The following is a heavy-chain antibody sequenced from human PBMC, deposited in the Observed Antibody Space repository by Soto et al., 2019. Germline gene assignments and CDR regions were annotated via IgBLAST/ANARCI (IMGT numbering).Heavy chain of an antibody. J-gene: IGHJ2*01. Sequence: QVQLQQWGAGPLRPLETLSLTCGVSGGSFSGYYWAWIRQSPGKGLEWIGEINDRGSINYNPSLKSRVSISVGTSKNPYSLNLRSVTAAGTAVYSCARESHDILTGPPWVWYFDLWGRGTLVTVSS. D-gene: IGHD3-9*01. V-gene: IGHV4-34*01. CDR3: ARESHDILTGPPWVWYFDL. CDR2: INDRGSI. CDR1: GGSFSGYY.